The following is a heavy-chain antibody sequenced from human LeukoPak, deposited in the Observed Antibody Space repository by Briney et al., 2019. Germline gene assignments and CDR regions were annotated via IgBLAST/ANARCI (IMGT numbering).Heavy chain of an antibody. CDR1: GDSVSSNSAA. CDR2: TYYRSKWYN. Sequence: SQTPSLTCAISGDSVSSNSAAWNWIRQSPSRGLEWLGRTYYRSKWYNDYAVSVKSRITINPDTSKNQFSLQLNSVTPEDTAVYYCARGPIVSYSSSWYGSSSFDYWGQGTLVTVSS. V-gene: IGHV6-1*01. J-gene: IGHJ4*02. CDR3: ARGPIVSYSSSWYGSSSFDY. D-gene: IGHD6-13*01.